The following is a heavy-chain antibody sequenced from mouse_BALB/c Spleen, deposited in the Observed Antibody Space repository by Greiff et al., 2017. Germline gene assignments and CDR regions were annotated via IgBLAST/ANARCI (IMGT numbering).Heavy chain of an antibody. V-gene: IGHV3-2*02. CDR2: ISYSGST. D-gene: IGHD2-3*01. CDR3: ARWGDDGYYFDY. CDR1: GYSITSDYA. J-gene: IGHJ2*01. Sequence: EVQGVESGPGLVKPSQSLSLTCTVTGYSITSDYAWNWIRQFPGNKLEWMGYISYSGSTSYNPSLKSRISITRDTSKNQFFLQLNSVTTEDTATYYCARWGDDGYYFDYWGQGTTLTVSS.